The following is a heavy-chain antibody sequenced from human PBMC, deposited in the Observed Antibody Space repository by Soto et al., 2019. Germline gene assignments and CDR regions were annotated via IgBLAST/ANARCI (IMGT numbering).Heavy chain of an antibody. CDR3: SRGSSGWPGVDY. Sequence: EVQLEESGGGLVQPGGSLRVSCTASEFTFSGYWMHWVRQAPGKGLVWVSRINEDGSSADYADSVRGRFTISRDNAKNTLFLQMNSLRTEDTAIYYCSRGSSGWPGVDYLGPGTLVTVSS. J-gene: IGHJ4*02. CDR1: EFTFSGYW. D-gene: IGHD6-19*01. CDR2: INEDGSSA. V-gene: IGHV3-74*01.